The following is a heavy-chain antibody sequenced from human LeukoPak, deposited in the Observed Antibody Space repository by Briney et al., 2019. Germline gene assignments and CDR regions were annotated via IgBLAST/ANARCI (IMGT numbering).Heavy chain of an antibody. V-gene: IGHV4-4*07. D-gene: IGHD4/OR15-4a*01. Sequence: SETLSLTCTVVGGSITSDYWSWIRQPAGKGLEWIGRIFTSGSTTYNPSLKSRVTMSLDTSKNQFFLKLSSVTAADTASYFCSRGGANDLWGQGTLVTVSS. CDR3: SRGGANDL. CDR1: GGSITSDY. J-gene: IGHJ5*02. CDR2: IFTSGST.